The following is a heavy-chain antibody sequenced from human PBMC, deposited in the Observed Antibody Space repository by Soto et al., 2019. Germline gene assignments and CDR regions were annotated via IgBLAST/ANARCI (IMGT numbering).Heavy chain of an antibody. Sequence: QVQLVQSGAEVKKPGSSVKVSCEASGGTFSSYAISWVRQAPGQGLEWMGGIIPIFGTANYAQKFQGRVTITADKSTSTAYMELSSLRSEDTAVYYCARDFKGCSGGSCTTGAFDIWGQGTMVTVSS. V-gene: IGHV1-69*06. J-gene: IGHJ3*02. CDR3: ARDFKGCSGGSCTTGAFDI. CDR2: IIPIFGTA. CDR1: GGTFSSYA. D-gene: IGHD2-15*01.